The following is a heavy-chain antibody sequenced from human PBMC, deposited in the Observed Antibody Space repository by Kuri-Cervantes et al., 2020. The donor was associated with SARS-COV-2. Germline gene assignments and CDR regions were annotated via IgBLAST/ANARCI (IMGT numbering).Heavy chain of an antibody. CDR1: GFTFSSYG. J-gene: IGHJ4*02. D-gene: IGHD3-22*01. CDR3: AKDQSARYYDSSGLFDY. Sequence: GGSLRLSCAASGFTFSSYGLHWVRQAPGKGLEWVVVISYDGSNKYYADSVKGRFTISRDNSKNTLYLQMNSLRAEDTAVYYCAKDQSARYYDSSGLFDYWGQGTLVTVSS. CDR2: ISYDGSNK. V-gene: IGHV3-30*18.